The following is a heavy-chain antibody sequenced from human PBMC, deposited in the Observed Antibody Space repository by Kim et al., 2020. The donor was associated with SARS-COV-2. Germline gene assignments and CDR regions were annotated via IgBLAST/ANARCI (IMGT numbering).Heavy chain of an antibody. CDR3: AREARGYYYDSSGYYPVWYFDY. D-gene: IGHD3-22*01. V-gene: IGHV4-39*07. J-gene: IGHJ4*02. CDR2: IYYSGST. CDR1: GGSISSSSYY. Sequence: SETLSLTCTVSGGSISSSSYYWGWIRQPPGKGLEWIGSIYYSGSTYYNPSLKSRVTISVDTSKNQFSLKLSSVTAADTAVYYCAREARGYYYDSSGYYPVWYFDYWGQGTLVTVSS.